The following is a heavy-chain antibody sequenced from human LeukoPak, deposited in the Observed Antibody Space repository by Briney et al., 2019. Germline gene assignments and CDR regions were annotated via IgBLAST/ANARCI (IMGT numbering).Heavy chain of an antibody. CDR3: ARGSYYYDRSGYLDI. CDR2: ISYDGSNK. D-gene: IGHD3-22*01. V-gene: IGHV3-30*03. J-gene: IGHJ3*02. Sequence: GGSLRLSCEASGFTFSTYNMNWVRQAPGKGLEWVAVISYDGSNKYYADSVKGRFTISRDNSKNTLYMQMNSLRAEDTAVYYCARGSYYYDRSGYLDIWGQGTMVTVSS. CDR1: GFTFSTYN.